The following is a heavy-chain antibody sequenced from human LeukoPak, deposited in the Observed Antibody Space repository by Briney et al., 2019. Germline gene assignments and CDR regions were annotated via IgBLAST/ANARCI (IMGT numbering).Heavy chain of an antibody. J-gene: IGHJ4*02. CDR2: ISSSSSTI. Sequence: GGSLRLSCAASGFTFSNYSMNWVRQAPGKGLEWVSYISSSSSTIYYAGSVKGRFTISRDNAKNSLYLQMNSLRDEDTAVYYCARAYDYGDSSFRATFDYWGQGTLVTVSS. CDR3: ARAYDYGDSSFRATFDY. V-gene: IGHV3-48*02. CDR1: GFTFSNYS. D-gene: IGHD4-17*01.